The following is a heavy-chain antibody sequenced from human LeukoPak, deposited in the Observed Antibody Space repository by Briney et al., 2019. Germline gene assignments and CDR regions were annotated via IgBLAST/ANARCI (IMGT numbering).Heavy chain of an antibody. J-gene: IGHJ4*02. V-gene: IGHV3-30*02. CDR2: IQSDGSDQ. D-gene: IGHD5-24*01. CDR1: GFTFSSYG. Sequence: QPGGSLRLSCAASGFTFSSYGMHWVRQAPGKGLEWVAFIQSDGSDQYYADSVKGRLSIPRDNSKNTLYLQMNSLRTEDTAVYYCAKRDGYNSGPFDYWGQGTLVTVSS. CDR3: AKRDGYNSGPFDY.